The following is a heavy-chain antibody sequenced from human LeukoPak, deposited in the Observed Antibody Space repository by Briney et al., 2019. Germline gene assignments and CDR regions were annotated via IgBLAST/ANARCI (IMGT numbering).Heavy chain of an antibody. V-gene: IGHV3-23*01. CDR3: AKGRHTSSGMFDY. D-gene: IGHD1-26*01. Sequence: GGSLRLSCAASGFTFSNYAMSWVRQAPGKGLEWVSAITGSGDTTYYADSVQGRFTISRDNSKNTLYVQMNSLSAEDTAVYYCAKGRHTSSGMFDYWGQGTLVTVSS. J-gene: IGHJ4*02. CDR2: ITGSGDTT. CDR1: GFTFSNYA.